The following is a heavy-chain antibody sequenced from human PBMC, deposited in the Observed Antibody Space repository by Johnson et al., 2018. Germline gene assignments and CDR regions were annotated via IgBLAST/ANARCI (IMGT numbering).Heavy chain of an antibody. Sequence: EVQLVESGGGLVQPGGSLRLSCAASGFTFSSYSMNWVRQAPGKGLEWVSYISRSSSYIYNADSMKGRFTISRDNAKNSRHLQMNSLKAEDTAVYYCARSQAAYYGDYVGAEYFQHWGQGTLVTVSS. J-gene: IGHJ1*01. D-gene: IGHD4-17*01. CDR1: GFTFSSYS. CDR2: ISRSSSYI. V-gene: IGHV3-21*05. CDR3: ARSQAAYYGDYVGAEYFQH.